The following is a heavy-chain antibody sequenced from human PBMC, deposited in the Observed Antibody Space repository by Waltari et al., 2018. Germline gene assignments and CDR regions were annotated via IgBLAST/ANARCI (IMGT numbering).Heavy chain of an antibody. Sequence: QVQLQESGPGLVKPSETLSLTCTVSGGSISSYYWSWIRQPAGKGLEWIGRIYTSGSTNYNPSLKSRVTMSVDTSKNQFSLKLSSVTAADTAVYYCARDLRVAYCSSTSCSGAFDIWGQGTMVTVSS. D-gene: IGHD2-2*01. CDR3: ARDLRVAYCSSTSCSGAFDI. CDR2: IYTSGST. V-gene: IGHV4-4*07. J-gene: IGHJ3*02. CDR1: GGSISSYY.